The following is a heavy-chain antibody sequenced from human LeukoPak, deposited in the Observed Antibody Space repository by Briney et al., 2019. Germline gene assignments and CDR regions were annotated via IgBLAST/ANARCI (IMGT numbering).Heavy chain of an antibody. CDR3: ARPLKAGDGYNSIWVTFDY. J-gene: IGHJ4*02. Sequence: PGRSLRLSCAASGFTFDDYAMHWVRHAPGKGLEWVSGISWNSGSIGYADSVKGRFTISRDNAKNSLYLQMNSLRAEDTAVYYCARPLKAGDGYNSIWVTFDYWGQGTLVTVSS. V-gene: IGHV3-9*01. D-gene: IGHD5-12*01. CDR1: GFTFDDYA. CDR2: ISWNSGSI.